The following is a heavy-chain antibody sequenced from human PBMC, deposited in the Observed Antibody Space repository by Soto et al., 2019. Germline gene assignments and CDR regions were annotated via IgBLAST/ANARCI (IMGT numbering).Heavy chain of an antibody. CDR3: TTVSGLRAVAGTDYYYGMKV. Sequence: RSLRLSCAASGFTFSHAWMNLVRQAPTEGLEWLGRIKSKTDGGTTDYAAPVKGRFTISRDDSKNTLYLQMNSLKTEDTAVYYCTTVSGLRAVAGTDYYYGMKVWREGTKVSV. J-gene: IGHJ6*02. V-gene: IGHV3-15*07. CDR1: GFTFSHAW. CDR2: IKSKTDGGTT. D-gene: IGHD6-19*01.